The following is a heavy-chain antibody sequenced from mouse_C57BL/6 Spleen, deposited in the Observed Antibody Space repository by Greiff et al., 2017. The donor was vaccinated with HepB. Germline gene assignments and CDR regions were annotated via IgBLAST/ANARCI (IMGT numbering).Heavy chain of an antibody. CDR3: TRDYDYYGSRGYFDV. Sequence: EVKVEESGEGLVKPGGSLKLSCAASGFTFSSYAMSWVRQTPEKRLEWVAYISSGGDYIYYADTVKGRFTISRDNARNTLYLQMSSLKSEDTAMYYCTRDYDYYGSRGYFDVWGTGTTVTVSS. CDR2: ISSGGDYI. CDR1: GFTFSSYA. V-gene: IGHV5-9-1*02. J-gene: IGHJ1*03. D-gene: IGHD1-1*01.